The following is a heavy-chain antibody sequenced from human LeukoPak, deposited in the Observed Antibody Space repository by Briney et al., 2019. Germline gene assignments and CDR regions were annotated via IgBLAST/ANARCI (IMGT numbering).Heavy chain of an antibody. CDR3: ARGGEYDFWSGYYSAGWSEEGYFDY. J-gene: IGHJ4*02. D-gene: IGHD3-3*01. CDR2: MNPNSGNT. CDR1: GYTFTSYD. V-gene: IGHV1-8*03. Sequence: ASVKVSCKASGYTFTSYDINWVRQATGQGLEWMGWMNPNSGNTGYAQKFQGRVTITRNTSISTAYMELSSLRSEDTAVYYCARGGEYDFWSGYYSAGWSEEGYFDYWGQGTLVTVSS.